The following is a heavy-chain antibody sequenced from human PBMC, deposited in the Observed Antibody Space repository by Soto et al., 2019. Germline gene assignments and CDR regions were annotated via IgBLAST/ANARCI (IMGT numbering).Heavy chain of an antibody. D-gene: IGHD3-3*01. J-gene: IGHJ5*02. V-gene: IGHV3-15*01. CDR1: GFTFSNAW. CDR2: IKSKTDGGTT. CDR3: TTDALVLRFLEWAFDP. Sequence: EVQLVESGGGLVKPGGSLRLSCAASGFTFSNAWMSWVRQAPGKGLEWVGRIKSKTDGGTTDYAAPVKGRFTISREDSKNTLYLQMNSLKTEDTAVYYCTTDALVLRFLEWAFDPWGQGTLVPVSS.